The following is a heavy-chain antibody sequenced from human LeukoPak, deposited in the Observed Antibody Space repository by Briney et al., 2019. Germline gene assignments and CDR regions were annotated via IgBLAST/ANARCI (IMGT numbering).Heavy chain of an antibody. V-gene: IGHV3-30*02. Sequence: GGSLRLSCAASGFTFSSYGMHWVRQAPGQGLEWVAFIRYDGSDKYYADSVKGRFTISRDNSKNTLYLQMTSLRAEDTAVYYCAKDQRPDSGYDIDYWGQGTLVTVSS. CDR1: GFTFSSYG. D-gene: IGHD5-12*01. CDR2: IRYDGSDK. J-gene: IGHJ4*02. CDR3: AKDQRPDSGYDIDY.